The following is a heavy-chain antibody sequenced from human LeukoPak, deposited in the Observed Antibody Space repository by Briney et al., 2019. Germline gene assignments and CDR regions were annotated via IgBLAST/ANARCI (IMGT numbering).Heavy chain of an antibody. CDR1: GGSLSSYY. D-gene: IGHD5-24*01. J-gene: IGHJ4*02. Sequence: PSETLSLTCTVSGGSLSSYYWSWIRQPPGKGLEWIGYIYYSGSTKYNPSLKSRVTISVDTSKNQFSLKLSSVTAADTAVYYCARGARAGYNLEPFDYWGQGTLVTVSS. CDR3: ARGARAGYNLEPFDY. CDR2: IYYSGST. V-gene: IGHV4-59*08.